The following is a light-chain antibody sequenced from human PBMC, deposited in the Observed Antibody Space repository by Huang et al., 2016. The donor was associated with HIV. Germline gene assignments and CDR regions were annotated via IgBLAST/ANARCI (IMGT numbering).Light chain of an antibody. J-gene: IGKJ4*01. V-gene: IGKV3-11*01. CDR2: DAS. Sequence: EIVLTQSPATLSLSPGERATLSCRASQSVNTYLAWFQQRPGQPPRLLIYDASTRAPGVPARFSGSGSGTDFTLTISSLEPEDFALYYCQQRTEWPPTLTFGGGTRV. CDR1: QSVNTY. CDR3: QQRTEWPPTLT.